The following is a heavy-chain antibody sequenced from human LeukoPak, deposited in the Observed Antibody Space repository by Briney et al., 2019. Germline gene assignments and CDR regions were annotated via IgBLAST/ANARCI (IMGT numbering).Heavy chain of an antibody. Sequence: SETLSLTCTVSGGSISSYYWSWIRQPAGKGLEWIGRIYTSGSTNYNPSLKSRVTMSVDTSKNQFSLKLSSVTAADTAVYYCARVITMVRGVIDPYNWFDTWGQGTLVTVSS. V-gene: IGHV4-4*07. D-gene: IGHD3-10*01. J-gene: IGHJ5*02. CDR1: GGSISSYY. CDR2: IYTSGST. CDR3: ARVITMVRGVIDPYNWFDT.